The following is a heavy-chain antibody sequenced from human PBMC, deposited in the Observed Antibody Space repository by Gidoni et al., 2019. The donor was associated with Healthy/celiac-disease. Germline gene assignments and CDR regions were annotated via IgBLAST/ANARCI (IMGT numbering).Heavy chain of an antibody. J-gene: IGHJ6*02. CDR2: INSDGSST. CDR3: ARTTWIAVQGTKRGLNRGMDV. D-gene: IGHD6-19*01. V-gene: IGHV3-74*01. Sequence: EVQLVESGGGLVQPGGSLRLSCAASGFTFSSYWMHWVRQAPGKGLVWVSRINSDGSSTSYADSVKGRFTISRDNAKNTLYLQMNSLRAEDTTVYYCARTTWIAVQGTKRGLNRGMDVWGQGTTVTVSS. CDR1: GFTFSSYW.